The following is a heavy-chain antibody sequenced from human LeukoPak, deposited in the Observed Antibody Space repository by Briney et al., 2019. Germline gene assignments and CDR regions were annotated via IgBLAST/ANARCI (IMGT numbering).Heavy chain of an antibody. CDR3: ARSPYNWNDSPYYMDV. J-gene: IGHJ6*03. CDR2: ITSGGAP. CDR1: GFTFSNYA. Sequence: GGSLRLSCAASGFTFSNYAVMWLRQAPGQGLEWVSAITSGGAPRYADSVKGRFTISRDNSKNTLYLQMNSLRAEDTAVYYCARSPYNWNDSPYYMDVWGKGTTVTVSS. V-gene: IGHV3-66*02. D-gene: IGHD1-1*01.